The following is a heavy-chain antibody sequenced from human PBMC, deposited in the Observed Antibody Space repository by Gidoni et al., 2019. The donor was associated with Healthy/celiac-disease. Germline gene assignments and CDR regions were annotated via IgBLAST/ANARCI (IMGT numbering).Heavy chain of an antibody. CDR2: IKQDGSEK. J-gene: IGHJ4*02. Sequence: EVQLVESGGGLVQPGGSLRLSCAASGFTFSSYWMSWVRQAPGKGLEWVANIKQDGSEKYYVASVKGRFTISRDNAKNSLYLQMNSLRAEDTAVYYCARVENKGSYYFDYWGQGTLVTVSS. D-gene: IGHD1-26*01. CDR3: ARVENKGSYYFDY. CDR1: GFTFSSYW. V-gene: IGHV3-7*01.